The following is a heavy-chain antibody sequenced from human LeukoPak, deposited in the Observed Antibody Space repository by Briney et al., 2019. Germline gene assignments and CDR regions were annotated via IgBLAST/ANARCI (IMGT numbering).Heavy chain of an antibody. CDR1: GGFFSGYY. CDR3: ERGLGRLSIAAAGPDWFDP. V-gene: IGHV4-34*01. D-gene: IGHD6-13*01. CDR2: INHSGST. J-gene: IGHJ5*02. Sequence: SETLSLTCAVYGGFFSGYYWSWIRQPPGKGLEWIGEINHSGSTNYNPSLKSRGTIFVDTSKKQFSLKLSAVTAADTAVYYCERGLGRLSIAAAGPDWFDPWGQGTLVTVSS.